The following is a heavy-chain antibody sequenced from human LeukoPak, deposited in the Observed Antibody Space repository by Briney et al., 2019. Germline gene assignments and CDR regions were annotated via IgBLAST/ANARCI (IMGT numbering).Heavy chain of an antibody. J-gene: IGHJ5*02. D-gene: IGHD3-22*01. Sequence: GGSLRLSCAASGFTFSSYGMHWVRQAPGKGLEWVAVIWYDGSNKYYADSVKGRFTISRDNSKNTLYLQMNSLRAEDTAVYYCARGPYYDSSGYWFDPWGQGILVTVSS. CDR3: ARGPYYDSSGYWFDP. CDR1: GFTFSSYG. V-gene: IGHV3-33*01. CDR2: IWYDGSNK.